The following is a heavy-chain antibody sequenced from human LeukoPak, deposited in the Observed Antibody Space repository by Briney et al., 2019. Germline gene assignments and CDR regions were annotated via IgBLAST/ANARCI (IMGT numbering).Heavy chain of an antibody. J-gene: IGHJ4*02. CDR3: AKVMPEYSSGWHGLDY. V-gene: IGHV3-9*01. CDR2: ISWNSGSI. D-gene: IGHD6-19*01. CDR1: GFTFDDYA. Sequence: GGSLRLSYAASGFTFDDYAMHWVRQAPGKGLEWVSGISWNSGSIGYADSVKGRFTISRDNAKNSLYLQMNSLRAEDTALYYCAKVMPEYSSGWHGLDYWGQGTLVTVSS.